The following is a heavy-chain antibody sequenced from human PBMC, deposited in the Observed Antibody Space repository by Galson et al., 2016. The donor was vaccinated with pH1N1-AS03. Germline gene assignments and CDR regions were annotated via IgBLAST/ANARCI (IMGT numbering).Heavy chain of an antibody. V-gene: IGHV1-69*13. CDR1: GGTFSSYA. J-gene: IGHJ6*02. D-gene: IGHD3-22*01. CDR2: IIPIFGTA. Sequence: SVKVSCKASGGTFSSYAISWVRQAPGQGLEWMGGIIPIFGTANYAQKFQGRVTITADESTSTAYMGLSSLRSEDTAVYYCARDLLDYYDSSGYYFGMVGMDVWGQGTTVTVSS. CDR3: ARDLLDYYDSSGYYFGMVGMDV.